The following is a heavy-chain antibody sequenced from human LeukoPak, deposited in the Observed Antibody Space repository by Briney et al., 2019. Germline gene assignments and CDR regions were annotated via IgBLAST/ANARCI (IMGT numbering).Heavy chain of an antibody. Sequence: ASVKASCKASGYTFTSYYMHWVRQAPGQGLEWMGIINPSGGSTSYAQKFQGRVTMTRDTSTSTVYMELSSLRSEDTAVYYCARDLGELWFGELLSSYYYYGMDVWGQGTTVTVSS. CDR1: GYTFTSYY. V-gene: IGHV1-46*01. CDR2: INPSGGST. D-gene: IGHD3-10*01. J-gene: IGHJ6*02. CDR3: ARDLGELWFGELLSSYYYYGMDV.